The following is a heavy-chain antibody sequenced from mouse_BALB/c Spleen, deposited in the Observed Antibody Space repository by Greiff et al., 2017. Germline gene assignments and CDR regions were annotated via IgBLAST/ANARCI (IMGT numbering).Heavy chain of an antibody. Sequence: VQLQQSGPELVKPGASVKISCKASGYTFTDYNMHWVKQSHGKSLEWIGYIYPYNGGTGYNQKFKSKATLTVDNSSSTAYMELRSLTSEDSAVYYCARWDYGSSAFAYWGQGTLVTVSA. CDR2: IYPYNGGT. CDR1: GYTFTDYN. J-gene: IGHJ3*01. CDR3: ARWDYGSSAFAY. D-gene: IGHD1-1*01. V-gene: IGHV1S29*02.